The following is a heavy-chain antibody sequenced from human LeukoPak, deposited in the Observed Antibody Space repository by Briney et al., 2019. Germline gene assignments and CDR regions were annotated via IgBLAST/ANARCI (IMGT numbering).Heavy chain of an antibody. CDR2: IIPILGIA. CDR3: ATGEMATITSN. D-gene: IGHD5-24*01. J-gene: IGHJ4*02. CDR1: GGTFSSYA. V-gene: IGHV1-69*04. Sequence: SVKVSCKASGGTFSSYAISWVRQAPGQGLEWMGRIIPILGIANYAQKFQGRVTITADKSTSTAYMELSSLRSEDTAVYYCATGEMATITSNWGQGTLVTVSS.